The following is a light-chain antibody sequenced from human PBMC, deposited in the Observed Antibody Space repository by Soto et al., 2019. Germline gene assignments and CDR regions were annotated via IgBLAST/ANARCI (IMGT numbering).Light chain of an antibody. CDR2: GNS. CDR1: SSDIGTYDY. V-gene: IGLV2-8*01. Sequence: QSALTQPPSASGSLGQSVTISCTGTSSDIGTYDYVSWYQQHPGRAPKLLIYGNSNRPSGVPDRFSGSKSGTSASLAITGLQAEDEADYYCQSYDRSLSEGVFGTGTKLTVL. CDR3: QSYDRSLSEGV. J-gene: IGLJ1*01.